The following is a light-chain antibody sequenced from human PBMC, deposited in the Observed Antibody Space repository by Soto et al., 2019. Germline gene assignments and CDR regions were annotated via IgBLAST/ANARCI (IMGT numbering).Light chain of an antibody. V-gene: IGKV3-20*01. J-gene: IGKJ5*01. CDR2: GTS. CDR3: QQYGSPPIT. CDR1: QSVSSTY. Sequence: EVVLTQSPATLSLSPGERATLSCRASQSVSSTYLAWYQQQPGQAPRLLMSGTSNRATGTPDRFSGSGSGTDFTLTISRLEPEDFAVYYCQQYGSPPITFGQGTQLEI.